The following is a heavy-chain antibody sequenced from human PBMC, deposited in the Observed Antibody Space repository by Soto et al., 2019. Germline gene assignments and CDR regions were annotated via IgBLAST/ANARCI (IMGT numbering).Heavy chain of an antibody. V-gene: IGHV4-31*03. CDR3: ARCSLLGTPVRGLGP. D-gene: IGHD2-15*01. CDR1: GGSISSGGYY. CDR2: IYYNGNT. J-gene: IGHJ5*02. Sequence: SETLSLTCTVSGGSISSGGYYWSWIRQHPGRGLEWIGYIYYNGNTYYNPSLKSRVTVSVDTSKNQFSLNVRYVTAADTAVYYCARCSLLGTPVRGLGPWRQGTLVTVSS.